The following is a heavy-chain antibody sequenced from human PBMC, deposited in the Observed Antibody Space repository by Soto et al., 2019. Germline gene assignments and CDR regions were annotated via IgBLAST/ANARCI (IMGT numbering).Heavy chain of an antibody. J-gene: IGHJ3*02. Sequence: GGSLRLSCAASGFTFSSYSMNWVRQAPGKGLEWVSSISSSSSYIYYADSVKGRFTISRDNAKNSLYLQMNSLRAEDTAVYYCVLDYDILTGGAFDIWGQGTMVTVSS. CDR3: VLDYDILTGGAFDI. CDR1: GFTFSSYS. CDR2: ISSSSSYI. V-gene: IGHV3-21*01. D-gene: IGHD3-9*01.